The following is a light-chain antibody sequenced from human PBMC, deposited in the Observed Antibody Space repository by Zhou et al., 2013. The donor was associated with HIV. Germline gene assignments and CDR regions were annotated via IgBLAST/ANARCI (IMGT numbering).Light chain of an antibody. CDR3: QQYNNWPPIFT. Sequence: EIVLTQSPGTLSLSPGERATLSCRASQSVASTSLTWYQKRPGQPPRLLIYGASSRAPGIPERFSGSGSGTDFILTISSLQSEDFAVYYCQQYNNWPPIFTFGPGTKVDIK. CDR2: GAS. V-gene: IGKV3-20*01. CDR1: QSVASTS. J-gene: IGKJ3*01.